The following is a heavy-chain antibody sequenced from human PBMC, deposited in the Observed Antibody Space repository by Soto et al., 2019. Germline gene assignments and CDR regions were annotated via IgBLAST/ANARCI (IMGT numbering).Heavy chain of an antibody. V-gene: IGHV3-30-3*01. Sequence: QVQLVESGGGVVQPGRSLRLSCAASGFTFSSYAMHWVRQAPGKGLEWVAVISYDGSNKYYADSVKGRFTISRDNSKXXXXXXXXXXXXXXXXXXXXXXXXXXXXXXXXXWGQGTLVTVSS. CDR2: ISYDGSNK. CDR1: GFTFSSYA. CDR3: XXXXXXXXXXXXX. J-gene: IGHJ4*02.